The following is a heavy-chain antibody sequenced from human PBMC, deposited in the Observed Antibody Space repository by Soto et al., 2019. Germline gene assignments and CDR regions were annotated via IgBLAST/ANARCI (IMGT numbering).Heavy chain of an antibody. CDR2: ISAYNGNT. V-gene: IGHV1-18*04. Sequence: QVQLVQSGAEVKKPGASVKVSCKASGYTFTSYGISWVRQAPGQGLEWMGWISAYNGNTNYAQKLQGRVTMTTDTSTSTAYMELRSLRSDDTAVYYCARDFSYYDFWSGYSNNWFDPWGQGTLVTVSS. CDR3: ARDFSYYDFWSGYSNNWFDP. CDR1: GYTFTSYG. J-gene: IGHJ5*02. D-gene: IGHD3-3*01.